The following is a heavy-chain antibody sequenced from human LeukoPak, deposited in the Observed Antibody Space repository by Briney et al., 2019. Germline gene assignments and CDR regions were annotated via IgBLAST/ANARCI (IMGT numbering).Heavy chain of an antibody. V-gene: IGHV3-66*01. CDR2: IYSGGGT. D-gene: IGHD2-15*01. Sequence: GGSLRLSCAASGFTVSSNYMSWVRQAPGKGLEWVSVIYSGGGTYYADSVKGRFTISRDNSKNTLYLQMNSLRAEDTAVYYCARDKNGGNPDGMDVWGQGTTVTVSS. CDR3: ARDKNGGNPDGMDV. CDR1: GFTVSSNY. J-gene: IGHJ6*02.